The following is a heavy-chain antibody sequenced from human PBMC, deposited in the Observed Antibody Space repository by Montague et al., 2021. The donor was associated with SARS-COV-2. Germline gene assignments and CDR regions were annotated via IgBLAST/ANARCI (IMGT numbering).Heavy chain of an antibody. CDR2: TYYTSRWHN. CDR1: GDSVSGDGVA. Sequence: CAISGDSVSGDGVAWTWIRQSPSRGLDYLGRTYYTSRWHNDQAPSVKGRLTVNPDTSKNQFSLHLNSVIPEDTAVYYCARDGDGWEVPFDFWSQGTLVTVSS. V-gene: IGHV6-1*01. CDR3: ARDGDGWEVPFDF. J-gene: IGHJ4*01. D-gene: IGHD1-26*01.